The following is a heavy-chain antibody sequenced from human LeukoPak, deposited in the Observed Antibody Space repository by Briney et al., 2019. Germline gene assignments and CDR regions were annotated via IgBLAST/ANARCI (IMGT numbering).Heavy chain of an antibody. V-gene: IGHV3-74*01. CDR2: INSDGSST. J-gene: IGHJ4*02. D-gene: IGHD3-10*01. CDR1: GFTFSSYW. Sequence: GGSLRLSCAASGFTFSSYWMHWVRQAPGKGLVWVSRINSDGSSTNYADSVKGRFAISRDNAKNTLYLQMNSLRAEDTAVYYCASQIWLGELFAHYWGQGTLVTVSS. CDR3: ASQIWLGELFAHY.